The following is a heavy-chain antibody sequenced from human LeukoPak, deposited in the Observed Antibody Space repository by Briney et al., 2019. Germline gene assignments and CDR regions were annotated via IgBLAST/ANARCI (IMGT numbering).Heavy chain of an antibody. CDR2: INQDGSEK. J-gene: IGHJ5*02. D-gene: IGHD1-1*01. CDR3: SRISNWKVLA. CDR1: GFTFSSYW. Sequence: GGSLRLSCAASGFTFSSYWMSWVRQAPGKGLEWVANINQDGSEKYYVDSVKGRFTISRDNAKHSLYLPINSLRYEDRAVLLFSRISNWKVLAWGQGTLVTVSS. V-gene: IGHV3-7*01.